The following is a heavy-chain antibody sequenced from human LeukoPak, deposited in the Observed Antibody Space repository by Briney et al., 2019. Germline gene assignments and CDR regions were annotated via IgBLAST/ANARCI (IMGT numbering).Heavy chain of an antibody. D-gene: IGHD3-22*01. CDR2: IIPIFGTA. V-gene: IGHV1-69*01. CDR3: ARGYYYDSSGYLYYYYYGMDV. CDR1: GGTFSSYA. Sequence: SSVKVSCKASGGTFSSYAISWVRQAPGHGLEWTGGIIPIFGTANYAQKFQGRVTITADESTSTAYMELSSLRSEDTAVYYCARGYYYDSSGYLYYYYYGMDVWGQGTTVTVSS. J-gene: IGHJ6*02.